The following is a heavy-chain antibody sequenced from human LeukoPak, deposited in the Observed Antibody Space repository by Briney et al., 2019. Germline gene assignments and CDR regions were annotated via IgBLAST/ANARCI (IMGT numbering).Heavy chain of an antibody. CDR1: GFIFSTYA. CDR2: IGGSDGRT. V-gene: IGHV3-23*01. D-gene: IGHD3-22*01. CDR3: AKDSSSYDWGYMDV. Sequence: QAGGSLRLSCAASGFIFSTYAMSWVRQAPGKGLEWVSVIGGSDGRTRYADSVKGRFTISRDNSKNTLYLEMNSLRAEDTAVYYCAKDSSSYDWGYMDVWGKGTTVTISS. J-gene: IGHJ6*03.